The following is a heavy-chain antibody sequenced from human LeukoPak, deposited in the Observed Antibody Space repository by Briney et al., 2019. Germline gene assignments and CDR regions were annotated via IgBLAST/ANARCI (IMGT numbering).Heavy chain of an antibody. CDR2: ISAYNGNT. J-gene: IGHJ4*02. CDR3: ARDKGDILTGYCTDY. D-gene: IGHD3-9*01. CDR1: GYTFTSYG. V-gene: IGHV1-18*01. Sequence: ASVKVSCKASGYTFTSYGISWVRQAPGQGLEWMGWISAYNGNTNYAQKLQGRVTMTTDTSTSTAYMELRSLRSDDTAVYYCARDKGDILTGYCTDYWGQGTLVTVSS.